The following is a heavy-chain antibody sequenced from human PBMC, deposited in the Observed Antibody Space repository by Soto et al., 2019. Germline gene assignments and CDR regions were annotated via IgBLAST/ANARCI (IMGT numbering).Heavy chain of an antibody. J-gene: IGHJ4*02. D-gene: IGHD2-21*02. Sequence: GGSLRLSCVASGCSFDDFVMNWVRQRPGKGLEWVSSVSWNSGAKLYADSVKGRFAISRDSAKKSVYLQMNSLRPDDTAFYYCAKGVATAVPALDYWGQGTLVTVSS. CDR2: VSWNSGAK. CDR1: GCSFDDFV. CDR3: AKGVATAVPALDY. V-gene: IGHV3-9*01.